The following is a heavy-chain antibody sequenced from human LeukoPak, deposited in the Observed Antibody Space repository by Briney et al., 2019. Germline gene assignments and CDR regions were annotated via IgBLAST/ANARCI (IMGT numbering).Heavy chain of an antibody. CDR2: STYSGDT. J-gene: IGHJ4*02. CDR1: GGSITRSSHY. Sequence: PSETLSLTCTFSGGSITRSSHYWGWIRQPPGKGLEWIGSSTYSGDTYYNPSLKSRVSISVDTSRSQFSLKLSSVTAADTAVYYCARGGELLNYLGQGTLVTVSS. D-gene: IGHD1-7*01. V-gene: IGHV4-39*01. CDR3: ARGGELLNY.